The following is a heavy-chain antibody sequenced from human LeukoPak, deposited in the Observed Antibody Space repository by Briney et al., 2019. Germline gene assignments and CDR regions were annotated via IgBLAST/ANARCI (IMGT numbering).Heavy chain of an antibody. J-gene: IGHJ5*02. D-gene: IGHD6-13*01. CDR1: GYTLTELS. Sequence: GASVTVSCKVSGYTLTELSMHWVRQAPGKGLEWMGGFDPEDGETIYAQKFQGRVTMTEDTSTDTAYMELSSLRSEDTAVYYCATKPPYSSSGFSRDNWFDPWGQGTLVTVSS. V-gene: IGHV1-24*01. CDR3: ATKPPYSSSGFSRDNWFDP. CDR2: FDPEDGET.